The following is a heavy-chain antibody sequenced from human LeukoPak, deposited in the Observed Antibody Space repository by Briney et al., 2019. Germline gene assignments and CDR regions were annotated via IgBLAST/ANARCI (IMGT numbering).Heavy chain of an antibody. CDR3: ARGRERHCSGGSCYSGDLYYYYYMDV. J-gene: IGHJ6*03. Sequence: PSETLSLTCTVSGGSISSYYWSWIRQPPGKGLEWIGYIYYSGSTNYNPSLKSRVTISVDTSKNQFSLKLSSVTAADTAVYYCARGRERHCSGGSCYSGDLYYYYYMDVWGKGTTVTVSS. CDR1: GGSISSYY. D-gene: IGHD2-15*01. V-gene: IGHV4-59*01. CDR2: IYYSGST.